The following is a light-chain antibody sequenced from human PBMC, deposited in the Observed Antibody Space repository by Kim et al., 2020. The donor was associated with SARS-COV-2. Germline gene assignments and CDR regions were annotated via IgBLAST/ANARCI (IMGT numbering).Light chain of an antibody. CDR1: SLRTYY. CDR2: GEN. Sequence: SSELTQDPALSVALGQTVRITCQGDSLRTYYASWYKQRPGQAPVLVMYGENKRTSGIPDRFSGCNSGSTASLTIVGAEAEDEGDYYCNSRDSSGDHLVFGGGTQLTVL. CDR3: NSRDSSGDHLV. J-gene: IGLJ3*02. V-gene: IGLV3-19*01.